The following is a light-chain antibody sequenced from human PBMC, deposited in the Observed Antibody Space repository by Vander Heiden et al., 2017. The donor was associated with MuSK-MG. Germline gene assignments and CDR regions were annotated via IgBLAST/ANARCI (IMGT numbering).Light chain of an antibody. CDR3: SSYTSSSTGGV. CDR2: DVS. J-gene: IGLJ2*01. CDR1: NSDVGGYNY. V-gene: IGLV2-14*01. Sequence: QSALTQPASVSVSPGQSITISCTGTNSDVGGYNYVSWYQQHPGKAPKRRMYDVSNRPSGVSNRFSGSKSGNTASLTISGPQAEDEADYYCSSYTSSSTGGVFGGGTKLTVL.